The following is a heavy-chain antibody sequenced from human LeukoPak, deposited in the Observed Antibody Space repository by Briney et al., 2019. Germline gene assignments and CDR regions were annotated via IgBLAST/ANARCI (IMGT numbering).Heavy chain of an antibody. CDR2: IYYSGST. CDR1: GGSISSYY. CDR3: ARDRRGYSYGYDY. V-gene: IGHV4-59*01. J-gene: IGHJ4*02. Sequence: SETLSLTSTVSGGSISSYYWSWIRQPPGKGLEWIGYIYYSGSTNYNPSLKSRVTISVDTSKNQFSLKLSSVTAADTAVYYCARDRRGYSYGYDYWGQGTLVTVSS. D-gene: IGHD5-18*01.